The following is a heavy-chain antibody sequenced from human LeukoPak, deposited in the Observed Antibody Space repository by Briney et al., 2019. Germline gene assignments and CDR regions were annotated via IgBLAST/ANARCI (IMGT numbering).Heavy chain of an antibody. D-gene: IGHD2-2*01. CDR1: GGSISSGAYY. J-gene: IGHJ2*01. V-gene: IGHV4-30-4*01. CDR3: ASDRGGLCGPAATHFDL. Sequence: PSQTLSLTCTVSGGSISSGAYYWSCIRQPPGKGLEWIRYIYYSGTTYSNPSISRLVTISVDTSKNQFSLKLSSVTAADTAVYNWASDRGGLCGPAATHFDLWGRGTLVTVSS. CDR2: IYYSGTT.